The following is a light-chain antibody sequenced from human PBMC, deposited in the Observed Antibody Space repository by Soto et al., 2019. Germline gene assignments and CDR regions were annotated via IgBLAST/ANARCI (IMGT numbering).Light chain of an antibody. J-gene: IGLJ3*02. Sequence: QSVLTQPPSASGTPGQRVTISCSGSSSNIGSNTVNWYQQHPGTAPNLLIYSNNQRPSGVPDRFSGSTSGASASLAISGLQSEDEADYYCAAWDDSRNSQVFGGGTKLTVL. V-gene: IGLV1-44*01. CDR1: SSNIGSNT. CDR3: AAWDDSRNSQV. CDR2: SNN.